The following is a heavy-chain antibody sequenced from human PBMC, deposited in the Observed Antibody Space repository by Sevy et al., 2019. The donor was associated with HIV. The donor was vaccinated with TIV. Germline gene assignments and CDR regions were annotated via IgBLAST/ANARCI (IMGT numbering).Heavy chain of an antibody. CDR1: GFTFSSYD. D-gene: IGHD2-8*01. CDR2: ISSSGSSI. CDR3: TRNGGAFDNGFDP. Sequence: GGSLRLSCTASGFTFSSYDMNWVRQAPGKGLEWVSKISSSGSSIYYADSGKGRFTISRDNAKNSLNLQMNSLRAEDTAVYYCTRNGGAFDNGFDPWGQGTLVTVS. J-gene: IGHJ5*02. V-gene: IGHV3-48*03.